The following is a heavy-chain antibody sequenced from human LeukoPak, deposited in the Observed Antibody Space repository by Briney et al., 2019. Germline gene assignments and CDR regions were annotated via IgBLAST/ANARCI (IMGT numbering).Heavy chain of an antibody. V-gene: IGHV3-7*01. CDR1: GFTFSSYW. J-gene: IGHJ4*02. CDR3: ARSRYQLLFDY. CDR2: IKQDGSER. Sequence: TGGSLRLSCAASGFTFSSYWMSWVRQAPGKGLEWVANIKQDGSERYYVDSVKGRFTISRDNAKNSLYLQMNSLRAEDTAVYYCARSRYQLLFDYWGQGTLVTVSS. D-gene: IGHD2-2*01.